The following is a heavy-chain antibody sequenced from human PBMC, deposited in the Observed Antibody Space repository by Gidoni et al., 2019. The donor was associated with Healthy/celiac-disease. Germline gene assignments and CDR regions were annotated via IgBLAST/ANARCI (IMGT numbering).Heavy chain of an antibody. J-gene: IGHJ3*02. CDR2: ISSSSSYI. V-gene: IGHV3-21*01. CDR1: GFTFRSYG. Sequence: EVQLVESGGGLVKPGGSLRLSCEASGFTFRSYGMNWVRQAPGKGLEWVSSISSSSSYIYYADSVKGRFTISRDNAKNSLYLQMNSLRAEDTAVYYCARAPEYYDYIWGSYRYDAFDIWGQGTMVTVSS. D-gene: IGHD3-16*02. CDR3: ARAPEYYDYIWGSYRYDAFDI.